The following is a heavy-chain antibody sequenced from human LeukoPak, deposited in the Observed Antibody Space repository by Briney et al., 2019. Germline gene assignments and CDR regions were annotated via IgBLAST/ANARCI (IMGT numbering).Heavy chain of an antibody. V-gene: IGHV3-30*03. CDR1: GFTFSNYG. CDR3: ARDRGKVPRYWFDY. Sequence: PGGSLRLSCAASGFTFSNYGMHWVRQAPGKGLEGVAGISYDGSNKYYEDSVKGRFTISRDNSKNTLYLHMDSLTDEDTAVYYCARDRGKVPRYWFDYWGQGTLVTVAS. D-gene: IGHD2-8*02. J-gene: IGHJ4*02. CDR2: ISYDGSNK.